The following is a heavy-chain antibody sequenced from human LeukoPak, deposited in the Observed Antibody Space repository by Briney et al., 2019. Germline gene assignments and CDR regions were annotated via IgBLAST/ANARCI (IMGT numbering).Heavy chain of an antibody. Sequence: GGSLRLSCAASGFTFSIYAMSWVRQAPGKGLQWVSSITSRGESTWYVDSVKGRFTITRDNSEDTLYLQMHSLRAEDTAVYYCARDRPNYYGSDGHYYRRDGDYWGRGTLVSVSS. V-gene: IGHV3-23*01. CDR1: GFTFSIYA. J-gene: IGHJ4*02. D-gene: IGHD3-22*01. CDR3: ARDRPNYYGSDGHYYRRDGDY. CDR2: ITSRGEST.